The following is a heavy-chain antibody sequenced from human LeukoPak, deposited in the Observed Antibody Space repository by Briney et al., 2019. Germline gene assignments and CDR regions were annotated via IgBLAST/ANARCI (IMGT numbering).Heavy chain of an antibody. CDR3: AREDGFRDY. D-gene: IGHD3-10*01. CDR1: GFTFRNYW. CDR2: IKKDGSEK. V-gene: IGHV3-7*01. Sequence: GGSLRLSCAASGFTFRNYWMSWVRQAPGKGLEWVANIKKDGSEKYYVDSVKGRFTISRDNAENSLYLEMNSLRAEDTAVYYCAREDGFRDYWGQGTLVTVPS. J-gene: IGHJ4*02.